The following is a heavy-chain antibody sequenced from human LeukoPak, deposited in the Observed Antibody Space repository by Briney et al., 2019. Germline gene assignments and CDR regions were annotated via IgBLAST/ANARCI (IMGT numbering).Heavy chain of an antibody. Sequence: SETLSLTCAVYGGSFSGYYWSWIRQPPGKGLEWIGEINHSGSTNYNPSLKSRVTISVGTSKNQFSLKLSSVTAADTAVYYCAREGIIHSSSSIDYWGQGTLVTVSS. V-gene: IGHV4-34*01. CDR3: AREGIIHSSSSIDY. D-gene: IGHD6-13*01. J-gene: IGHJ4*02. CDR2: INHSGST. CDR1: GGSFSGYY.